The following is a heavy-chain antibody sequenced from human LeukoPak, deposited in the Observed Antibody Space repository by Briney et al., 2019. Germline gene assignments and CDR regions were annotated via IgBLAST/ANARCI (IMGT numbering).Heavy chain of an antibody. V-gene: IGHV4-39*01. CDR1: GGSISGSSWY. CDR2: IYYTGST. Sequence: SETLSLTCTVSGGSISGSSWYWGWIRQPPGKGLEWIGNIYYTGSTYYNPSLKSRVTISVDTSKNRFSLKLSSMTAADTAVYYCARLNPYYYGSESSPSWGQGTLVTVSS. CDR3: ARLNPYYYGSESSPS. D-gene: IGHD3-10*01. J-gene: IGHJ5*02.